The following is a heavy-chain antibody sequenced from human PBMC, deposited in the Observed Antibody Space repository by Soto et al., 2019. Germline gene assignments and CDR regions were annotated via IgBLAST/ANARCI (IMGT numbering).Heavy chain of an antibody. CDR3: ARSYYYDSSGYYYDPIGYYYGMDV. J-gene: IGHJ6*02. V-gene: IGHV5-51*01. CDR1: GYSFTSYW. Sequence: GESLKISCKGSGYSFTSYWIGWVRQMPGKGLEWMGIIYPGDSDTRYSPSFQGQVTISADKSISTAYLQWSSLKASDTAMYYCARSYYYDSSGYYYDPIGYYYGMDVWGQGTTVTVSS. D-gene: IGHD3-22*01. CDR2: IYPGDSDT.